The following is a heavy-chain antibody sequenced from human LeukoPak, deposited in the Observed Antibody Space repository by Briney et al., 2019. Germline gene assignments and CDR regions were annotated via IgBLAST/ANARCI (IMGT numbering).Heavy chain of an antibody. CDR2: IYSGGST. D-gene: IGHD5-12*01. Sequence: PGGSLRLSCAASGFTVSSNYMSWVRQAPGKGLEWVSVIYSGGSTYYADSVKGRFTVSRDNSKNTLYLQMNSLRAEDTAVYYCTGPYSGYVDCWGQGTLVTVSS. J-gene: IGHJ4*02. CDR3: TGPYSGYVDC. CDR1: GFTVSSNY. V-gene: IGHV3-66*04.